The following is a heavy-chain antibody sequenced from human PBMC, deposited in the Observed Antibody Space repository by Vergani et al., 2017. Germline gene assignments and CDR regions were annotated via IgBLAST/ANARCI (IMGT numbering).Heavy chain of an antibody. Sequence: EVQVVETGGGLVQPGGSLRLSCAASGFTVSSNYMSWVRQGPGKGLEWVGRIKSQIDGGTTDYAAPVKGRFTISRDDSTNMLYLHMNSLKTEDTAVYYCTTLSPNWAHWWGQGTLVNVSS. J-gene: IGHJ4*02. CDR3: TTLSPNWAHW. D-gene: IGHD7-27*01. V-gene: IGHV3-15*01. CDR2: IKSQIDGGTT. CDR1: GFTVSSNY.